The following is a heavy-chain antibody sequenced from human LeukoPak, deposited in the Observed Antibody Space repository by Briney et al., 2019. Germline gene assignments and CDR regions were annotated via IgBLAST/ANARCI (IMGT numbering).Heavy chain of an antibody. J-gene: IGHJ1*01. CDR3: ARVSYDGHPDGY. Sequence: GASVKVSCKASGGTFSSYAISWVRQAPGQGLEWMGRIIPILGIANYAQKFQGRVTITADKSTSTAYMELSSLRSEDTAVYFCARVSYDGHPDGYWGQGTLVTVSS. CDR2: IIPILGIA. CDR1: GGTFSSYA. V-gene: IGHV1-69*04. D-gene: IGHD5-12*01.